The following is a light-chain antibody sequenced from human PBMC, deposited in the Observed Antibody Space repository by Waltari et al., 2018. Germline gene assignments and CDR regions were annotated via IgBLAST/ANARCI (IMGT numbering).Light chain of an antibody. CDR1: QSVSIY. CDR3: QPYKNLPVS. Sequence: IVLTQSPGTLSLSPGERATLSCRASQSVSIYLAWYQQKPGQAPRLLIYHTSTRATGIPDRFSGSGSGTDFSLTISGLGPEYFAGYYCQPYKNLPVSFGQGTRVEIK. J-gene: IGKJ1*01. V-gene: IGKV3-20*01. CDR2: HTS.